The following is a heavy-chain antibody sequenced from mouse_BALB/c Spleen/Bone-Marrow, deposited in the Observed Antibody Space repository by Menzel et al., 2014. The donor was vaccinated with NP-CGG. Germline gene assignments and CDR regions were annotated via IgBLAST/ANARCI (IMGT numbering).Heavy chain of an antibody. V-gene: IGHV14-3*02. CDR3: TREGHYYGSDAWDY. CDR1: GFNVNDPY. J-gene: IGHJ4*01. D-gene: IGHD1-2*01. Sequence: EVQMAASGAALVKPGASVKLSCTDSGFNVNDPYMQWEQQRPEQGLAWIGRIDPANGNSQYDQTFMCPALIRKGPSSNTAYLQLRSLTSEDTAVDYCTREGHYYGSDAWDYLGQGTSVT. CDR2: IDPANGNS.